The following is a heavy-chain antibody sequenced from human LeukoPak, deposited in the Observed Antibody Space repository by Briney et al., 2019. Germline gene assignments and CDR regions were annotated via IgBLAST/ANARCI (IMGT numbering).Heavy chain of an antibody. CDR1: GYSFTSYW. D-gene: IGHD3-22*01. CDR3: ARIYDSSGYYYYYFDY. J-gene: IGHJ4*02. Sequence: GESLKISCKGSGYSFTSYWISWVRQLPGKGLEWMGIIYPGDSDTRYSPSFQGQVTISADKSISTAYLQWSSLKASDTAMYYCARIYDSSGYYYYYFDYWGQGTLVTVSS. V-gene: IGHV5-51*01. CDR2: IYPGDSDT.